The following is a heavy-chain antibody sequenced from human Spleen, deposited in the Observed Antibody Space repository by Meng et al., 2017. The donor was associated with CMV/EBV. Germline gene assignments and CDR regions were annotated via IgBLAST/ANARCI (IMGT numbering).Heavy chain of an antibody. J-gene: IGHJ6*02. Sequence: GESLKISCAASGFTFSSYGMHWVRQAPDKWLEWVAFIRYDGSNKYYADSVKGRFTISRDNSKNTLYLQMNSLRAEDTAVYYCAKWGYCSSTSCYRGGDLYYYYYGMDVWGQGTTVTVSS. CDR3: AKWGYCSSTSCYRGGDLYYYYYGMDV. CDR2: IRYDGSNK. V-gene: IGHV3-30*02. CDR1: GFTFSSYG. D-gene: IGHD2-2*02.